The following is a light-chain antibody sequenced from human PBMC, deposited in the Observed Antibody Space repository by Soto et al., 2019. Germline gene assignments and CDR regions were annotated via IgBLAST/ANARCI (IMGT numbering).Light chain of an antibody. CDR3: QQYDNLVLT. CDR1: QDIKNH. J-gene: IGKJ4*01. CDR2: DAS. Sequence: DLQMTQSPSSLSASVGDRVTITCQASQDIKNHLNWYQQKAGKAPKLLIYDASNLQTGVPSRFSGSGSGTDFTFTISSLQPEDVATYYCQQYDNLVLTFGGGTKVEIK. V-gene: IGKV1-33*01.